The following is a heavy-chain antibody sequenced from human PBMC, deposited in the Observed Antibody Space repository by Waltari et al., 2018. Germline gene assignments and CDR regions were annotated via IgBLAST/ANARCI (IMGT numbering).Heavy chain of an antibody. CDR1: GFIVSSKY. V-gene: IGHV3-53*04. D-gene: IGHD1-26*01. J-gene: IGHJ4*02. Sequence: EVQLVESGGALVQPGGSLRLSCAASGFIVSSKYMSWVRQAPGKGREWVSVLYSSGTTYYADTAKGRFAISRDSSKNTVYLQMNSLKPDDTAVYYCVRGGAFSGYFENWGQGTLVTVSS. CDR2: LYSSGTT. CDR3: VRGGAFSGYFEN.